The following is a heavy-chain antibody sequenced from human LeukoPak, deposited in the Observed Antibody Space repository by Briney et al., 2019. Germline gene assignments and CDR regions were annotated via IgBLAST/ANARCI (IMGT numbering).Heavy chain of an antibody. Sequence: PSETLSLTCTVSGGSISSYYWSWIRQPPGKGLEWIGYIYYSGSTNYNPSLKSRVTISVDTSKNQFSLKLSSVTAADTAVYYCAKHWYYDFWSGHGYYYGMDVWGQGTTVTVSS. CDR1: GGSISSYY. CDR2: IYYSGST. J-gene: IGHJ6*02. CDR3: AKHWYYDFWSGHGYYYGMDV. D-gene: IGHD3-3*01. V-gene: IGHV4-59*08.